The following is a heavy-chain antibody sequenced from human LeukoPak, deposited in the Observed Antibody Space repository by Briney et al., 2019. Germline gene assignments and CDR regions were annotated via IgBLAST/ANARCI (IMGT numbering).Heavy chain of an antibody. CDR2: IWYDGSNK. V-gene: IGHV3-33*01. Sequence: GGSLRLSCAASGFTFSSFDMHWVRQAPGKGLEWVAAIWYDGSNKYYADSVKGRFTISRDNSKNTLYLQMNSLRAEDTAVYYCVRGPYGSGSYRWGQGTLVTVSA. D-gene: IGHD3-10*01. CDR3: VRGPYGSGSYR. J-gene: IGHJ4*02. CDR1: GFTFSSFD.